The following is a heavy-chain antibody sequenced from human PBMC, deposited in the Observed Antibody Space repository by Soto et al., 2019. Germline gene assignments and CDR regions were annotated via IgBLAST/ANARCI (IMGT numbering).Heavy chain of an antibody. V-gene: IGHV3-23*01. CDR1: GFTFSSYA. D-gene: IGHD3-22*01. Sequence: GGSLRLSCAASGFTFSSYAMSWVRQAPGKGLEWVSAISGSGGSTYYADSVKGRFTISRDNSKNTLYLQMNSLRAEDTAVYYCAKAQYYYDSSGYCPPDYWGQGALVTVSS. J-gene: IGHJ4*02. CDR3: AKAQYYYDSSGYCPPDY. CDR2: ISGSGGST.